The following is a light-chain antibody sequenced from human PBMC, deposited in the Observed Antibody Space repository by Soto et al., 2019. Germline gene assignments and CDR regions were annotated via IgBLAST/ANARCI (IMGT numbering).Light chain of an antibody. V-gene: IGLV2-14*01. CDR2: EVS. CDR1: SSDVGGYNY. J-gene: IGLJ1*01. Sequence: QSALTQPASVSGSPGQSITISCTGTSSDVGGYNYVSWYQQHPGKAPKLMIYEVSNRPSGVSNRFSGSKSGTSVSLAITGLQSDDEADYYCQSYDSTLSGYVFGTGTQLTVL. CDR3: QSYDSTLSGYV.